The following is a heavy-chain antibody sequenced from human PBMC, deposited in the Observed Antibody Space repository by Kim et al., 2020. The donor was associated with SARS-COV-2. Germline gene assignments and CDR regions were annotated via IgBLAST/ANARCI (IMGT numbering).Heavy chain of an antibody. J-gene: IGHJ4*02. Sequence: GGSLRLSCAASGFTFSSYSMNWVRQAPGKGLEWVSSISSSSSYIYYADSVKGRFTISRDNAKNSLYLQMNSLRAEDTAVYYCARDPDWGIAAGYFDYWGQGTLVTVSS. CDR3: ARDPDWGIAAGYFDY. CDR1: GFTFSSYS. D-gene: IGHD6-13*01. V-gene: IGHV3-21*01. CDR2: ISSSSSYI.